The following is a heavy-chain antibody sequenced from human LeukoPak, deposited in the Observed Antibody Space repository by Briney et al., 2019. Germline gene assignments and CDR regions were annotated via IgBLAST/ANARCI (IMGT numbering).Heavy chain of an antibody. CDR2: INPNSGGT. CDR1: GYTFTGHY. J-gene: IGHJ4*02. Sequence: ASVKVSCKASGYTFTGHYMHWVRQAPGQGLEWMGWINPNSGGTNYAQKFQGRVTMTRDTSISTAYMELSRLRSDDTAVYYCASTLRPPPPYCSGGSCYSDYFDYWGQGTLVTVSS. D-gene: IGHD2-15*01. CDR3: ASTLRPPPPYCSGGSCYSDYFDY. V-gene: IGHV1-2*02.